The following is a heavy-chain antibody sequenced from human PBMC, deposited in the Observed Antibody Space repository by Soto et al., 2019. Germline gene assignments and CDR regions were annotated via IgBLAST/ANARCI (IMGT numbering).Heavy chain of an antibody. CDR2: INHSGST. CDR1: GGSFSGYY. CDR3: ARGEPGMITFETDYSPPYYFDY. V-gene: IGHV4-34*01. Sequence: SETLSLTCAVYGGSFSGYYWSWIRQPPGKGLEWIGEINHSGSTNYNPSLKSRVTISVDTSKNQFSLKLSSVTAADTAVYYCARGEPGMITFETDYSPPYYFDYWGQGTLVTVSS. D-gene: IGHD3-16*01. J-gene: IGHJ4*02.